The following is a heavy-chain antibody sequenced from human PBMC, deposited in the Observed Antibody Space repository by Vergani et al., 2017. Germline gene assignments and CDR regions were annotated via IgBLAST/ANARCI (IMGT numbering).Heavy chain of an antibody. V-gene: IGHV3-33*01. Sequence: QVQLVESGGGVVQPGRSLRLSCAASGFTFSSYGMHWVRQAPGKGLEWVAVIWYDGSNKYYADSVKGRFTFSRDNSKNTLYLQMNSLRAEDTAVYYCARDWSGSGLGDYWGQGTLVTVSS. CDR1: GFTFSSYG. CDR2: IWYDGSNK. D-gene: IGHD3-3*01. J-gene: IGHJ4*02. CDR3: ARDWSGSGLGDY.